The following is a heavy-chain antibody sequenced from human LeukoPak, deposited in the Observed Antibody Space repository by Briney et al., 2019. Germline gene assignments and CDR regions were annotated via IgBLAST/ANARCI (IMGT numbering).Heavy chain of an antibody. D-gene: IGHD3-22*01. V-gene: IGHV3-74*01. CDR3: AREQGYYSVPGY. Sequence: GRSLRLSCADSGFTFKTYAMHWVRQAPGKGPVWVSRIRSDGSSTDYADSVKGRFTISRDNAKNTLYLQMNSLRAEDTAVYYCAREQGYYSVPGYWGQGTQVTVSS. J-gene: IGHJ4*02. CDR1: GFTFKTYA. CDR2: IRSDGSST.